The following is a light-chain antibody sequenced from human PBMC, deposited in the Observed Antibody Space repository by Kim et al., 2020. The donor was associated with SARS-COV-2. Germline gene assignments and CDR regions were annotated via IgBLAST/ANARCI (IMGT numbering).Light chain of an antibody. Sequence: DIQMTQSPPSLSASVGDRVTITCQASQDISNYLNWYQHKPGKAPKLLIYDASNLETGVPSRFSGSGSRTDFTFTISSLQPEDVATYYCQQYDILPPFTFGQGTKLEI. V-gene: IGKV1-33*01. CDR1: QDISNY. CDR3: QQYDILPPFT. CDR2: DAS. J-gene: IGKJ2*01.